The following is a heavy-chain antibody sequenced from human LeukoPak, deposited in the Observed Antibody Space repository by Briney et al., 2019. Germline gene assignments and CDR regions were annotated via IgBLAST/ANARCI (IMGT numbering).Heavy chain of an antibody. Sequence: SQTLSLTCAISGDSVPGSGVGWHWIRHSPSRGLEWLGKIYYWPKWYYDYAISVKSRIAINPDTSKNQFSLQLDSVTPDDTAVYYCARSKNYAFDYWGPGALVTVSS. CDR2: IYYWPKWYY. D-gene: IGHD1-7*01. J-gene: IGHJ4*02. CDR1: GDSVPGSGVG. V-gene: IGHV6-1*01. CDR3: ARSKNYAFDY.